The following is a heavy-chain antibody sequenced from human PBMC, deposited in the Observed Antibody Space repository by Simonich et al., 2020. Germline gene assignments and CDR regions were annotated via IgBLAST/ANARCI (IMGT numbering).Heavy chain of an antibody. J-gene: IGHJ4*02. D-gene: IGHD4-17*01. CDR2: ISSSGNTI. V-gene: IGHV3-48*03. CDR1: GFTFSSYE. CDR3: ARHYYGDYYFDY. Sequence: EVQLVESGGGLVQPGGSLRLSCAASGFTFSSYEMNWVRQAPGKGLEWVSYISSSGNTIYYADSVKGRFTISRDNAKNSLYLQMNSLRAEDTAVYYCARHYYGDYYFDYWGQGTLVTVSS.